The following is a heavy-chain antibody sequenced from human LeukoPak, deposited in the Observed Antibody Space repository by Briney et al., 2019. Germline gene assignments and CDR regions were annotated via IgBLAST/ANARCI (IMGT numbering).Heavy chain of an antibody. CDR2: IYHSGST. CDR1: GGSITNRNW. D-gene: IGHD3-9*01. J-gene: IGHJ4*02. CDR3: AGRYYDILTTYYRPFDY. V-gene: IGHV4-4*02. Sequence: SETLSLTCAVSGGSITNRNWWSWVRQPPKKGLEWIGEIYHSGSTNYNPSLKSRVSISVDKSKNQFSLNLSSVSAADTAVYYCAGRYYDILTTYYRPFDYWGQGTLVTVSS.